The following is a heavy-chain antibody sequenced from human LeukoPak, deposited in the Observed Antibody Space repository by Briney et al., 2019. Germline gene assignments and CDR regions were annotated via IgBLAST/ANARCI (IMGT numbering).Heavy chain of an antibody. D-gene: IGHD2-21*01. Sequence: GGSLRLSCAASGFTFRSYAMSWVRQAPGKGLEWVSAISGSGGSTYYADSVEGRFTISRDNSKNTLYLQMNSLRAEDTAVYYCAKDRVMVIAITVDYWGQGTLVTVSS. CDR3: AKDRVMVIAITVDY. CDR2: ISGSGGST. V-gene: IGHV3-23*01. J-gene: IGHJ4*02. CDR1: GFTFRSYA.